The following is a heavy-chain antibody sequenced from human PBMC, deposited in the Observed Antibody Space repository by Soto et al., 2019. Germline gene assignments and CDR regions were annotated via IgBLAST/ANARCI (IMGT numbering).Heavy chain of an antibody. V-gene: IGHV1-69*13. Sequence: ASVKVSCKASGGTFSSYAISWVRQAPGQWLEWMGVIIPIFGTANYAQKFQGRVTITADESTSTAYMELSSLRSEDTAVYYCARDATAVAWGQETLVTVSS. CDR2: IIPIFGTA. J-gene: IGHJ4*02. CDR3: ARDATAVA. D-gene: IGHD6-19*01. CDR1: GGTFSSYA.